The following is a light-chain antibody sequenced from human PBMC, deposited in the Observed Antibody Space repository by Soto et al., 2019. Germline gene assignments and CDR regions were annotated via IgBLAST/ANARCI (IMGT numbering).Light chain of an antibody. Sequence: QSVLTQPASVSGSPGQSITISCTGTNSDVGPYNYVSWYQQHPGKAPKLMIYDVTNRPSGVSNRFSGSKSGYTASLTISGLQAEDEADYYCSSYTTSSTYVFGTGTQLTVL. CDR1: NSDVGPYNY. J-gene: IGLJ1*01. CDR2: DVT. V-gene: IGLV2-14*03. CDR3: SSYTTSSTYV.